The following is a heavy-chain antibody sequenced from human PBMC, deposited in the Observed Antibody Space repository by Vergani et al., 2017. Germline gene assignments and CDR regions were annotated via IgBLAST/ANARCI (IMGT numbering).Heavy chain of an antibody. J-gene: IGHJ4*02. Sequence: QVQLQESGPGLVKPSETLSLTCTVSGGSISSYYWSWIRQPPGKGLEWIGYIYYSGSTYYNPSLKSRVTISVDTSKNQFSLKLSSVTAADTAVYYCARLAPRPDLTLDYWGQGTLVTVSS. CDR1: GGSISSYY. CDR2: IYYSGST. V-gene: IGHV4-59*12. D-gene: IGHD1-14*01. CDR3: ARLAPRPDLTLDY.